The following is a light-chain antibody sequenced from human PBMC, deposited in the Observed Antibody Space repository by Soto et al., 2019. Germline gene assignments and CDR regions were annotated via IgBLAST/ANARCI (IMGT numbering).Light chain of an antibody. CDR1: HSVSSN. J-gene: IGKJ4*01. V-gene: IGKV3D-15*01. Sequence: EYTASMSASHGKGATLCCMASHSVSSNLAWYQQKSGQPPRLLIHGASTRASGIPDRFSGSGSGTDFTLSISSLEPEDVAVYYCQQSGRLPLTFGGGTKVDI. CDR2: GAS. CDR3: QQSGRLPLT.